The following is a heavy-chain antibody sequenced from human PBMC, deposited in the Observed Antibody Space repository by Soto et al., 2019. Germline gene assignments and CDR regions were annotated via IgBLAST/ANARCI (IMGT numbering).Heavy chain of an antibody. D-gene: IGHD2-2*01. CDR2: INAGNGNT. CDR1: GYTFTSYA. CDR3: ARDRSGYCSSTSCYYYYYYGMDV. Sequence: ASVKVSCKASGYTFTSYAMHWVRQAPGQRLEWMGWINAGNGNTKYSQKFQGRVTITRDTSASTAYMELSSLRSEDTAVYYCARDRSGYCSSTSCYYYYYYGMDVWGQGTTVTV. V-gene: IGHV1-3*01. J-gene: IGHJ6*02.